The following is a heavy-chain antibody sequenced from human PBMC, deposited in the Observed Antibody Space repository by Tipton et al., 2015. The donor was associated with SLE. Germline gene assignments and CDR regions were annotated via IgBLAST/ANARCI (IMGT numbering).Heavy chain of an antibody. V-gene: IGHV4-59*01. D-gene: IGHD7-27*01. CDR3: ARGGRWGSVANFDN. J-gene: IGHJ4*02. Sequence: TLSLTCTVSSGSISSYHWSWIRQPPGKGLEWIGYIYYSGNTNHNPSLESRVTISLDTSKNQFSLKLNSVTAADTAVYYCARGGRWGSVANFDNWGQGTLGTVSS. CDR1: SGSISSYH. CDR2: IYYSGNT.